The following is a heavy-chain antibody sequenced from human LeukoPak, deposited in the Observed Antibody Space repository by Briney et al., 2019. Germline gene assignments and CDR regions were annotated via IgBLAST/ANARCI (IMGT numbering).Heavy chain of an antibody. CDR2: IYYSGST. CDR3: ARSRYQLPFDY. CDR1: GGSISRSSDY. J-gene: IGHJ4*02. D-gene: IGHD2-2*01. Sequence: SETLSLTCSVSGGSISRSSDYWSWIRQPPGKGLEWIGYIYYSGSTYYNPSLKSRVTISVDTSKNQFSLKLSSVTAADTAVYYCARSRYQLPFDYWGQGTLVTVSS. V-gene: IGHV4-30-4*08.